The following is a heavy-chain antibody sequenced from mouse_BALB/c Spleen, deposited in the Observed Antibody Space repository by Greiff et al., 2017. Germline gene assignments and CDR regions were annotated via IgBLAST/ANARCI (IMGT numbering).Heavy chain of an antibody. CDR1: GFTFSSFG. CDR2: ISSGSSTI. Sequence: EVKLMESGGGLVQPGGSRKLSCAASGFTFSSFGMHWVRQAPEKGLEWVAYISSGSSTIYYADTVKGRFTISRDNPKNTLFLQMTSLRSEDTAMYYCARSWSFDVWAQGPRSPSPQ. J-gene: IGHJ1*01. V-gene: IGHV5-17*02. CDR3: ARSWSFDV.